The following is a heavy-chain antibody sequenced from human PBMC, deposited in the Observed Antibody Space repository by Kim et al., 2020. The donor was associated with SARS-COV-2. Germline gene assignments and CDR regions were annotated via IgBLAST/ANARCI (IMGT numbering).Heavy chain of an antibody. Sequence: YAQRFQGRITMTRDTSTSTVYMELSSLRSEGTAVYYCARGSYGQWLAGDYWGQGTLVTVSS. D-gene: IGHD6-19*01. CDR3: ARGSYGQWLAGDY. V-gene: IGHV1-46*01. J-gene: IGHJ4*02.